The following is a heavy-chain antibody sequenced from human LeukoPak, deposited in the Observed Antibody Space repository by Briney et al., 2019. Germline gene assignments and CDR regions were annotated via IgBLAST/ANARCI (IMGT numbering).Heavy chain of an antibody. J-gene: IGHJ5*02. Sequence: PSETPSVTCTVSSGSISSYYWSWIRQPPGKGLEWIGYIYYSGSTNYNPSLKSRVTISVDTSKNQFSLKLSSVTAADTAVYYCARFVGSGRYGPNWFDPWGQGTLVTVSS. CDR2: IYYSGST. V-gene: IGHV4-59*08. CDR3: ARFVGSGRYGPNWFDP. CDR1: SGSISSYY. D-gene: IGHD3-10*01.